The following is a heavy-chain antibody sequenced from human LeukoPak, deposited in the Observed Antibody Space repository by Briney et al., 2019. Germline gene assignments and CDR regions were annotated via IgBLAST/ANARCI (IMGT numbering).Heavy chain of an antibody. V-gene: IGHV3-48*04. CDR1: GFTFSDYS. CDR3: ARDHRYAFDN. CDR2: VGISSGNT. J-gene: IGHJ4*02. Sequence: QPGGSLRLSCAASGFTFSDYSMNWVRQAPGKGLEWISYVGISSGNTKYADSVKGRFTISGDSAKNSVFLQMNSLRVEDTAVYYCARDHRYAFDNWGQGTLVAVSS. D-gene: IGHD5-12*01.